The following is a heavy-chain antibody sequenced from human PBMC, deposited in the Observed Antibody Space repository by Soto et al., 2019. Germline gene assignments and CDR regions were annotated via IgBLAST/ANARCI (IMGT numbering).Heavy chain of an antibody. Sequence: TLSLTCAVSGGSISSSNWWSWVRQPPGKGLEWIGEIYHSGSTNYNPSLKSRVTISVDKSKNQFSLKLSSVTAADTAVYYCARDPGSSTSCLNSNCPGGMDVWGQGTTVTVSS. D-gene: IGHD2-2*01. CDR1: GGSISSSNW. CDR3: ARDPGSSTSCLNSNCPGGMDV. V-gene: IGHV4-4*02. J-gene: IGHJ6*02. CDR2: IYHSGST.